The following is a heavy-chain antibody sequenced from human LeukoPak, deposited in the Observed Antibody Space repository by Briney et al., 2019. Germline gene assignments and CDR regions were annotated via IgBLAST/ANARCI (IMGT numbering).Heavy chain of an antibody. CDR2: ISWNSGSI. V-gene: IGHV3-9*01. D-gene: IGHD4-17*01. CDR3: ARAQTYGDSRLLLDY. Sequence: GGSLRLSCAASGFTFDDYAMHWVRQAPGKGLEWVSGISWNSGSIGYADSVKGRFTISRDNAKNSQYLQMNSLSVEDTALYYCARAQTYGDSRLLLDYWGQGTLVTVSS. CDR1: GFTFDDYA. J-gene: IGHJ4*02.